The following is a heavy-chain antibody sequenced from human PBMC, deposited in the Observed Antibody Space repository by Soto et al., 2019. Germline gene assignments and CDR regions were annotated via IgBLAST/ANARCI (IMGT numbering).Heavy chain of an antibody. CDR3: ARDAGELPVVTVGVFVF. D-gene: IGHD3-22*01. CDR2: ISGHTGNT. J-gene: IGHJ4*02. CDR1: GYSFTNYG. Sequence: GSSVKVSCKASGYSFTNYGISWVRQAPGQGLEWMGWISGHTGNTNYAQRLQGRVTMTTDTSTSTAYTELNSLRDEDTAVYYCARDAGELPVVTVGVFVFWGRGTLVTVSS. V-gene: IGHV1-18*01.